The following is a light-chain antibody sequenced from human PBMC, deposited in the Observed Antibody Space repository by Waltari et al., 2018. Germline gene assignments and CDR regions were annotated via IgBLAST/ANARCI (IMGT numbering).Light chain of an antibody. J-gene: IGKJ1*01. CDR3: QHYVRLPVT. Sequence: EIVLTQSPGTLSLSPGARANLSCRASQRVGRSLAWYQQKPVQAPRLLIYGASSRATGVPDRFSGSGSGTDFSLTISRLEPEDFAVYYCQHYVRLPVTFGQGTKVEIK. CDR1: QRVGRS. V-gene: IGKV3-20*01. CDR2: GAS.